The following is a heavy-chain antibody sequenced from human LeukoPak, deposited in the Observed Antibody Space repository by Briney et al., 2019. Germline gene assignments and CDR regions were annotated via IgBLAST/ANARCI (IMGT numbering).Heavy chain of an antibody. CDR1: RFTFSSYA. CDR3: AKDPVVYHGGSGRHYFDY. V-gene: IGHV3-23*01. D-gene: IGHD6-19*01. CDR2: IGGTGDKT. Sequence: GGSLRLSCAASRFTFSSYAMSWVRQAPGRGLEWVSTIGGTGDKTYYADSVQGRFTISRDNSMDTLYLQMNSLKAEDTAVYYCAKDPVVYHGGSGRHYFDYWGQGTLVTVSS. J-gene: IGHJ4*02.